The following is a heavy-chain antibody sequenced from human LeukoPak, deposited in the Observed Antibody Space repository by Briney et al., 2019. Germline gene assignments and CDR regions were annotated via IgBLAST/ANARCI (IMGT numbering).Heavy chain of an antibody. CDR1: GNSFTSYW. Sequence: PGESLKISCKCSGNSFTSYWIGWVRQMPGRGLECMGIIYPGDSDTRYSPSFQGQVTISADKSISTAYLQWSSLKASDTAMYYCARVLDSSGWIAYFDYWGQGTLVTVSS. J-gene: IGHJ4*02. V-gene: IGHV5-51*01. D-gene: IGHD6-19*01. CDR2: IYPGDSDT. CDR3: ARVLDSSGWIAYFDY.